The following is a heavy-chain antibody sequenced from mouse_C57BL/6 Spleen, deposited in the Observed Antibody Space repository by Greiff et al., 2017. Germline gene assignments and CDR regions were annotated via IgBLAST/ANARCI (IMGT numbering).Heavy chain of an antibody. V-gene: IGHV1-15*01. D-gene: IGHD1-1*01. CDR3: TRVLSYNGGSGFAY. J-gene: IGHJ3*01. Sequence: VQLQQSGAELVRPGASVTLSCKASGYTFTDYEMHWVKQTPVHGLEWIGAIDPETGGTDYNQKFKGKAILTADKSSSTAYMELRSLTSEDSAVYYCTRVLSYNGGSGFAYWGQGTLVTVSA. CDR1: GYTFTDYE. CDR2: IDPETGGT.